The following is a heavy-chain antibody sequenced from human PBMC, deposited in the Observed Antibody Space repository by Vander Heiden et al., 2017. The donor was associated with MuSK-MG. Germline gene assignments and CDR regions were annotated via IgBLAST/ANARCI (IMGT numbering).Heavy chain of an antibody. CDR2: FDPEAGKT. CDR3: ATEKTGINYWYLDL. V-gene: IGHV1-24*01. J-gene: IGHJ2*01. Sequence: QVQLIQSGAEVKKPGASVKVSCKVTGQSLTELSMQWVRQAPGKGLEWMGGFDPEAGKTIYPPKFQGRVTMTEDTSTDTVYMELSSLRFEDTAVYYCATEKTGINYWYLDLWGRGTLVTVSS. CDR1: GQSLTELS.